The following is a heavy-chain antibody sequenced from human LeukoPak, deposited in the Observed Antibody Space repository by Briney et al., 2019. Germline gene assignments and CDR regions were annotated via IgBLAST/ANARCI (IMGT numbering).Heavy chain of an antibody. D-gene: IGHD6-19*01. CDR3: ARDHIAVAGPFDP. CDR2: IGSSPTTI. V-gene: IGHV3-48*01. Sequence: GGSLRLSCAASGFTFSSYSMSWVRQAPGKGLEWVSYIGSSPTTIFYADSVKGRFTISRENAKNSLYLQMNSLRAEDTAVYYCARDHIAVAGPFDPWGQGTLVTVSS. J-gene: IGHJ5*02. CDR1: GFTFSSYS.